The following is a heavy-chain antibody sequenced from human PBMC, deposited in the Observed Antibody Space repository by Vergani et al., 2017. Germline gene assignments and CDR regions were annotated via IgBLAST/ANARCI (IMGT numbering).Heavy chain of an antibody. CDR2: IYYSGST. CDR1: GGPISSYY. V-gene: IGHV4-59*01. J-gene: IGHJ4*02. D-gene: IGHD4-23*01. CDR3: ARGFYGGNSCFDY. Sequence: QVQLQESGPGLVKPSETLSLTCTVSGGPISSYYWSWIRQPPGKGLEWIGYIYYSGSTNYNPSLKSRVTISVDTTKNQFSLKLSSVTAADTGVYYRARGFYGGNSCFDYWGQGTLVTVSS.